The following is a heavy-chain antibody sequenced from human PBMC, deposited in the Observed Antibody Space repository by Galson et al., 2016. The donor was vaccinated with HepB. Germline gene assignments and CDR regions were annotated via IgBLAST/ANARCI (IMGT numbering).Heavy chain of an antibody. Sequence: SLRPSCAASGFNFITTWMHWVRQSPGQGLVWVSRINGDGRITNYADSVRGRFTISRDNAKNTVSLQMNSLRAEDTAIYYCVRDFLWGEGGDAFDIWGQGTRVTVSS. CDR3: VRDFLWGEGGDAFDI. CDR2: INGDGRIT. V-gene: IGHV3-74*01. CDR1: GFNFITTW. D-gene: IGHD3-16*01. J-gene: IGHJ3*02.